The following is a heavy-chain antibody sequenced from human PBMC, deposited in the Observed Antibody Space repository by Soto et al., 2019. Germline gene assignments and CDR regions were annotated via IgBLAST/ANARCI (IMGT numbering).Heavy chain of an antibody. CDR3: ARHSAYYYGSGSYYDLDY. Sequence: PGESLKISCKGSGYSFTSYWIGWVRQMPGKGLEWMGIIYPGDSDTRYSPSFQGQVTISADKSISTAYLQWSSLKASDTAMYYCARHSAYYYGSGSYYDLDYWGQGTLVTVSS. CDR2: IYPGDSDT. J-gene: IGHJ4*02. CDR1: GYSFTSYW. V-gene: IGHV5-51*01. D-gene: IGHD3-10*01.